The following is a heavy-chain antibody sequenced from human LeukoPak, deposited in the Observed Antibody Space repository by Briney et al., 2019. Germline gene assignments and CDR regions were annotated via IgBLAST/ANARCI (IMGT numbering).Heavy chain of an antibody. CDR2: ISGSGGST. D-gene: IGHD3-22*01. CDR3: AKVRAYYYDSSGYYDY. CDR1: GFTFSSYA. V-gene: IGHV3-23*01. J-gene: IGHJ4*02. Sequence: GGYLRLSCAASGFTFSSYAMSWVRQAPGKGLEWISAISGSGGSTYYADSVKGRFTISRDNSKNTLYLQMNSLRAEDTAVYYCAKVRAYYYDSSGYYDYWGQGTLVTVSS.